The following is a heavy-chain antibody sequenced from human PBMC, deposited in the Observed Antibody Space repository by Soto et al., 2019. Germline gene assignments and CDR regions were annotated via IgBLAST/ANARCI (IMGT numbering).Heavy chain of an antibody. V-gene: IGHV5-51*01. J-gene: IGHJ5*02. CDR2: IFPSDSDT. CDR3: ARKDKSGYFNWYDP. CDR1: GYRFTSYW. D-gene: IGHD3-22*01. Sequence: GESLKISCRTSGYRFTSYWIAWVRQMPGKGLEWMGVIFPSDSDTRYSPSFQGQVTISADRSTSTVFLQWASLKTSDTAVYFCARKDKSGYFNWYDPWGQGTLVTVSS.